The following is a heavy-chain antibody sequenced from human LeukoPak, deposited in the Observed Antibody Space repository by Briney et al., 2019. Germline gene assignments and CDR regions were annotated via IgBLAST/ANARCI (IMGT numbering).Heavy chain of an antibody. CDR3: ARDRSYDFWSGYSTPDY. CDR2: INQDGSEK. CDR1: GFTFSTYW. V-gene: IGHV3-7*01. J-gene: IGHJ4*02. Sequence: GGSLRLSCAASGFTFSTYWMSWVRQAPGKGLEWVAKINQDGSEKYYADSVKGRFTISRDNSKNTLDLQMNSLRAEDTAVYYCARDRSYDFWSGYSTPDYWGQGTLVTVSS. D-gene: IGHD3-3*01.